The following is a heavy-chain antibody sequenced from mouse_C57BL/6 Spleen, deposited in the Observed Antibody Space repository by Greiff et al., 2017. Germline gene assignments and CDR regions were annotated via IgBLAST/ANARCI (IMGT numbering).Heavy chain of an antibody. D-gene: IGHD1-1*01. J-gene: IGHJ4*01. Sequence: VQLQQSVAELVRPGASVKLSCTASGFNIKNTYMHWVKQRPEQGLEWIGRIDPANGNTKYAPKFQGKATITADTSSKPAYLQLSSLTSEDTAIYYCARHYYGSSYQGAMDYWGQGTSVTVSS. CDR3: ARHYYGSSYQGAMDY. V-gene: IGHV14-3*01. CDR2: IDPANGNT. CDR1: GFNIKNTY.